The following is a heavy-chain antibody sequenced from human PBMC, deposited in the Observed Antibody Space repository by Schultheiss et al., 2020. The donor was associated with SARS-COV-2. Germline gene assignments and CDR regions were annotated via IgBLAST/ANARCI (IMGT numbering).Heavy chain of an antibody. CDR3: TTDPSGYDIGDYYYYGMDV. CDR2: IRSKTDGGTT. D-gene: IGHD5-12*01. V-gene: IGHV3-15*01. CDR1: GFTFSGSA. J-gene: IGHJ6*02. Sequence: GGSLRLSCAASGFTFSGSAMHWVRQASGKGLEWVGRIRSKTDGGTTDYAAPVKGRFTISRDDSKNTLYLQMNSLKTEDTAVYYCTTDPSGYDIGDYYYYGMDVWGQGTTVTVSS.